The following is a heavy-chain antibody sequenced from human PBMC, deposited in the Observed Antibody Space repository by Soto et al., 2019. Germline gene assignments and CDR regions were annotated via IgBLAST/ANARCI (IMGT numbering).Heavy chain of an antibody. CDR3: AREPGYCSGARCYLTWFDT. D-gene: IGHD2-15*01. CDR1: GGSISSYY. J-gene: IGHJ5*02. Sequence: SETLSLTCTVSGGSISSYYWSWIRQPPGKGLEWIGYIYYSGSTNYNPSLKSRVTISVDTSKNQFSLKLSSVTAADTAVYYCAREPGYCSGARCYLTWFDTWGQGTLVTVSS. CDR2: IYYSGST. V-gene: IGHV4-59*01.